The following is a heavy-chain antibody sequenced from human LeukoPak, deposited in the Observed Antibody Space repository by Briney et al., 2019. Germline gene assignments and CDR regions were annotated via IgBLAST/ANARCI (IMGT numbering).Heavy chain of an antibody. Sequence: GASVQVSCKASGCSFIGYYIHWVRQAPGQELAWMGWINPCSGDTTYAQKLKGRHTLTRDTSISTACMEVSRLKSDDTAVYYCARPNGGYEYNWGEETRVSVSS. CDR3: ARPNGGYEYN. CDR1: GCSFIGYY. V-gene: IGHV1-2*02. CDR2: INPCSGDT. J-gene: IGHJ4*02. D-gene: IGHD5-12*01.